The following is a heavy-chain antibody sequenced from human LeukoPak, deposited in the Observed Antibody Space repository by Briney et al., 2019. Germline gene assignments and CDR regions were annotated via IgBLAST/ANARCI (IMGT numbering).Heavy chain of an antibody. J-gene: IGHJ4*02. D-gene: IGHD2-2*01. CDR3: ARDSLKGVVVPAAMYY. V-gene: IGHV1-69*04. Sequence: SVKVSCKASGGTLSSYAISWVRQAPGQGLEWMGRIIPILGIANYAQKFQGRVTITADKSTSTAYMELSSLRSEDTAVYYCARDSLKGVVVPAAMYYWGQGTLVTVSS. CDR2: IIPILGIA. CDR1: GGTLSSYA.